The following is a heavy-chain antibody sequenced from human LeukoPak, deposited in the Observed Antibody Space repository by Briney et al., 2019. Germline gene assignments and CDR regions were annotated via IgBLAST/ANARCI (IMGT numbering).Heavy chain of an antibody. CDR2: ISSSSSYI. CDR1: GFTFSSYS. CDR3: AREGVVVIGFDY. Sequence: GXXLRLSXAASGFTFSSYSMNWVRQAPGKGLEWVSSISSSSSYIYYADSVKGRFTISRDNAKNSLYLQMNSLRAEDTAVYYCAREGVVVIGFDYWGQGTLVTVSS. D-gene: IGHD3-22*01. J-gene: IGHJ4*02. V-gene: IGHV3-21*01.